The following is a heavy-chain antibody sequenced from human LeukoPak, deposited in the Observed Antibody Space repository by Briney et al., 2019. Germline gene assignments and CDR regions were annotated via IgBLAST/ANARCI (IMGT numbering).Heavy chain of an antibody. Sequence: SETLSLTCTVSGGSISSGDYYWSWIRQPPGKGLEWIGYIYYSGSTYYNPSLKSRVTISVDTSKNQFSLKLSSVTAADTAVYYCARVAISDWYFDLWGRGTLVTVSS. CDR1: GGSISSGDYY. CDR3: ARVAISDWYFDL. V-gene: IGHV4-30-4*01. D-gene: IGHD2-21*01. CDR2: IYYSGST. J-gene: IGHJ2*01.